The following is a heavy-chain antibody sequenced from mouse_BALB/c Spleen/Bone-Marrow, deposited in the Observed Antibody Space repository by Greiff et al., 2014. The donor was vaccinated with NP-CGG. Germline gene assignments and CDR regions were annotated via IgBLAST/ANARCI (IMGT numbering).Heavy chain of an antibody. D-gene: IGHD1-1*01. Sequence: VQLQQSGAELVKPGASVKLSCTASGFNIKDTYMHWVKQRPEQGLEWIGRIDPANGDTKYDPKFQGKATITADTSSNTAHLQLSSLTSEDTAVYYCAVYYYGSSLFAYWGQGTLVTVSA. CDR3: AVYYYGSSLFAY. CDR2: IDPANGDT. J-gene: IGHJ3*01. V-gene: IGHV14-3*02. CDR1: GFNIKDTY.